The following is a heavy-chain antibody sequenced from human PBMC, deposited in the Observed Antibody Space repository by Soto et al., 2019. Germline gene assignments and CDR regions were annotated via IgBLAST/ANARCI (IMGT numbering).Heavy chain of an antibody. Sequence: QVQLQESGPGLVKPSETLSLTCTVSGGSISSYYWSWIRQPPGKGLEWIGYIYYSGSTNYNPSLKSRVTISVDTSKNQFSRKLSSVTAADTAVYYCARGWMATFNYWGQGTLVTVSS. CDR3: ARGWMATFNY. V-gene: IGHV4-59*01. CDR1: GGSISSYY. D-gene: IGHD5-12*01. CDR2: IYYSGST. J-gene: IGHJ4*02.